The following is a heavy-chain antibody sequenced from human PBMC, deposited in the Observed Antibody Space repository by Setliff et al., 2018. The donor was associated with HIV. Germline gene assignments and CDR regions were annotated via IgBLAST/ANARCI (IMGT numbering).Heavy chain of an antibody. Sequence: SETLSLTCTVSGGFISTGGYSWSWIRQPPGKGLEWIGYIYTSGPTNYNPSLESRVTISVDTSKNQFSLKLSSVTAADTAVYYCARRLFGAVAGTYGMDVWGQGTTVTVSS. CDR2: IYTSGPT. J-gene: IGHJ6*02. V-gene: IGHV4-61*08. CDR3: ARRLFGAVAGTYGMDV. D-gene: IGHD6-19*01. CDR1: GGFISTGGYS.